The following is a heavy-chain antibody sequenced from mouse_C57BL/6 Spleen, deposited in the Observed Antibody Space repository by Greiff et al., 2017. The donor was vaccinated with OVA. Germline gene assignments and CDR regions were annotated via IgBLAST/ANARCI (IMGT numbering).Heavy chain of an antibody. Sequence: QVQLQQSGAELVKPGASVKLSCKASGYPFTEYTIHWVEQRSGQGLEWIGWFYPGSGSIKYNEKFKDKATLTADKSSSTVYMELSRLTSEDSAVYFCARHEDPDYYGSSYGGYFDVWGTGTTVTVSS. J-gene: IGHJ1*03. V-gene: IGHV1-62-2*01. CDR1: GYPFTEYT. D-gene: IGHD1-1*01. CDR3: ARHEDPDYYGSSYGGYFDV. CDR2: FYPGSGSI.